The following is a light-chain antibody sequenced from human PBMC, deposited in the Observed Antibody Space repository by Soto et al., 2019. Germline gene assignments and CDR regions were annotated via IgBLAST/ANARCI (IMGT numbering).Light chain of an antibody. CDR2: DAS. CDR1: RSVGNNY. V-gene: IGKV3-20*01. CDR3: QQYAYSPLN. J-gene: IGKJ4*01. Sequence: EIVLRQSPGTLSLSPGERATLSCSASRSVGNNYLAWYQQRPGQAPNLLIYDASSRATGIPDRISGSGSGTDFTLTITRLEPEDSAMYYCQQYAYSPLNFGGGTKVDIK.